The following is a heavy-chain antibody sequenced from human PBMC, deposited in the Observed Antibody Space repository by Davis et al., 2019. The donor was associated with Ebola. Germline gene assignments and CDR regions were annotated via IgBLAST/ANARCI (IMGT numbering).Heavy chain of an antibody. D-gene: IGHD5-12*01. V-gene: IGHV3-48*04. Sequence: GESLKISCVASGFTFNNAWMNWVRQAPGKGLEWVSYISSTGDASDYADSVRGRFFISRDNAQNSLYLEMSNLRADDTAVYYCATMDIVIVVGVHATDVWGRGTTVTVSS. CDR3: ATMDIVIVVGVHATDV. CDR2: ISSTGDAS. J-gene: IGHJ6*02. CDR1: GFTFNNAW.